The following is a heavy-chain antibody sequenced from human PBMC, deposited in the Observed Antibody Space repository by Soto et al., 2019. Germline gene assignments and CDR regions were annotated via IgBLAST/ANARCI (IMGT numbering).Heavy chain of an antibody. D-gene: IGHD2-15*01. V-gene: IGHV1-18*04. CDR1: GYTFTSYG. CDR3: ASYCSGGSCWTTFDY. Sequence: ASVKVSCKASGYTFTSYGISWVRQAPGQGLEWMGWISAYNGNTNYAQKLQGRVTMTTDTSTSTAYMELRSLRSDDTAVYYCASYCSGGSCWTTFDYWGQGTLVTVSS. CDR2: ISAYNGNT. J-gene: IGHJ4*02.